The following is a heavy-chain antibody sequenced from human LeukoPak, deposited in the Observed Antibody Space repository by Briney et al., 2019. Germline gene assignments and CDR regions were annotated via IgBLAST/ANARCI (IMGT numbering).Heavy chain of an antibody. CDR1: GYTFTIYD. D-gene: IGHD2-8*01. CDR2: MNPNSGNT. J-gene: IGHJ4*02. V-gene: IGHV1-8*03. Sequence: GASVTVSFKASGYTFTIYDINWVRQATGQGLEWMGWMNPNSGNTDYAQRFQGRVTITRNTSISTAFMELSSLRSEDTAVYYCTRGRPVLSHFDYWGQGTLVTVSS. CDR3: TRGRPVLSHFDY.